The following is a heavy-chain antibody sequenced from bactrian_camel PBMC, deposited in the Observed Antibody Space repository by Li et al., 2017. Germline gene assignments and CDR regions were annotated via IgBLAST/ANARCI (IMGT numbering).Heavy chain of an antibody. CDR1: GYTGSDFC. D-gene: IGHD3*01. J-gene: IGHJ4*01. Sequence: DVQLVESGGGSVQAGGSLSLSCAAPGYTGSDFCMAWFRQAPGRAREGVAAIVSGRGERYADSVKDRFTFSQDNAKNIVWLQMNSLKPEDTAVYYCAADWMRMVEWVECREGQGTQVTVS. V-gene: IGHV3S40*01. CDR2: IVSGRGER.